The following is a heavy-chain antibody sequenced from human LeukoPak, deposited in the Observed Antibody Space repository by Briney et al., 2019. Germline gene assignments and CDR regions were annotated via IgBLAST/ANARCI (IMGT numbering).Heavy chain of an antibody. CDR3: AKIFNWYGGYFDY. CDR2: LSGGGDST. V-gene: IGHV3-23*01. D-gene: IGHD4-23*01. CDR1: GFTFSSDA. J-gene: IGHJ4*02. Sequence: GGSLRDSCAASGFTFSSDAMSWVRQAPGKGLEWVSALSGGGDSTYYADSVKGRFTISRDNSKNTLYLQMNSLRAEDTAVYYCAKIFNWYGGYFDYWGQGTLVTVSS.